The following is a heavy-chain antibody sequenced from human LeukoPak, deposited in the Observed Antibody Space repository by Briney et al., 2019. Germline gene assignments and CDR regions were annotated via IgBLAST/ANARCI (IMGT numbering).Heavy chain of an antibody. CDR1: GGSVSSGSFY. V-gene: IGHV4-61*01. CDR2: IYYSGST. Sequence: SETLSLTCTVSGGSVSSGSFYWSWLRQPPGKGLEWIGYIYYSGSTNYNPSLKSRVTISVDTSKNQFTLKLSSVTAADTAVYYCARVWSASHGRFDPWGQGTLVTVSS. D-gene: IGHD3-3*01. CDR3: ARVWSASHGRFDP. J-gene: IGHJ5*02.